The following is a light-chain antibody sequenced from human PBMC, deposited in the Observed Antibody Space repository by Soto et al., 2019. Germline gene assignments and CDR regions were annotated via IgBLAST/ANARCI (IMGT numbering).Light chain of an antibody. V-gene: IGKV3-20*01. CDR3: HQYDHWPQT. Sequence: EFVLKQSPGTLSLSPGERATLSCRASQTVRNNYLAWYQQKPGQAPRLLIYDASSRATGIPDRFSGGGSGTDFTLTISRLEPEDFAVYYCHQYDHWPQTFGQGTKVDI. J-gene: IGKJ1*01. CDR1: QTVRNNY. CDR2: DAS.